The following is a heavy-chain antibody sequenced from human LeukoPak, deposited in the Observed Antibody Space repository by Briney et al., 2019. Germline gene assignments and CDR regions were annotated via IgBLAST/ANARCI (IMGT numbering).Heavy chain of an antibody. CDR3: ARDNRDVTDAFDI. CDR1: GFVFSSYW. J-gene: IGHJ3*02. D-gene: IGHD3-10*01. V-gene: IGHV3-7*04. CDR2: IKQDGSEK. Sequence: GGSLRLSCAASGFVFSSYWMSWVRQAPGKGLEWVANIKQDGSEKDYVDSVKGRFTISRDNAQSSLYLQMNRLRAEDTAVYYCARDNRDVTDAFDIWGQGTLVTVSS.